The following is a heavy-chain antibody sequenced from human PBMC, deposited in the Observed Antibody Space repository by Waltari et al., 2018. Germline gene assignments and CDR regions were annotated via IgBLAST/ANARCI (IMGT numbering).Heavy chain of an antibody. J-gene: IGHJ6*02. CDR2: INHSGST. CDR1: GGSFSGYY. V-gene: IGHV4-34*01. D-gene: IGHD3-3*01. Sequence: QVQLQQWGAGLLKPSETLSLTCAVYGGSFSGYYWSWIRQPPGKGLEWIGEINHSGSTNYNPSLKSRVTRSVETSKNQFSLKLSSVTAADTAVYYCARLGSEKYYDFWSGYYRRGMDVWGQGTTVTVSS. CDR3: ARLGSEKYYDFWSGYYRRGMDV.